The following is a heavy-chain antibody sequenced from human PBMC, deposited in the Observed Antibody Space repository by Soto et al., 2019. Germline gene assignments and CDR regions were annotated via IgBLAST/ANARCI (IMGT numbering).Heavy chain of an antibody. J-gene: IGHJ4*02. CDR2: MNPNSGTT. CDR3: ARGGSRSAPDY. CDR1: GYTFTSYD. V-gene: IGHV1-8*01. Sequence: QVQLVQSGAEVKKPGASVKVSCKASGYTFTSYDINWVRQATGQGLELMGWMNPNSGTTAYAQRFQGRVTMTRNTSINTAYMELSNLRSEDTAVYYCARGGSRSAPDYWGQGTLVTVSS. D-gene: IGHD6-13*01.